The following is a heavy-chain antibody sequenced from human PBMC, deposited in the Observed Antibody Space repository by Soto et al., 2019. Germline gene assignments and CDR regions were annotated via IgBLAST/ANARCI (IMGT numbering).Heavy chain of an antibody. V-gene: IGHV3-64*01. Sequence: EVQLVESGGGLVQPGGSLRLSCAASGFTFSSYAMHWVRQAPGKGLEYVSAISSNGGSTYYANSVKGRFTISRDNSKNTLYLQMGSLRAEDMAVYYCARDGTGYYFAYWGQGTLVTVSS. CDR3: ARDGTGYYFAY. J-gene: IGHJ4*02. CDR2: ISSNGGST. CDR1: GFTFSSYA. D-gene: IGHD1-1*01.